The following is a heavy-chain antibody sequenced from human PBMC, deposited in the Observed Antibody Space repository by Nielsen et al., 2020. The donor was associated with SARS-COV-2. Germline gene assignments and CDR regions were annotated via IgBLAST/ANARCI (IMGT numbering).Heavy chain of an antibody. J-gene: IGHJ6*02. Sequence: SETLSLTCTVSGGSISSGGYYWRWIRHHLGKGLEWIGYIYFSGRTCYNPSLKIRVTLSVDTSKNQFSLGLRSVTAADTAVYYCAREASGYDHYKYGMDVWGLGATVTVSS. CDR2: IYFSGRT. CDR1: GGSISSGGYY. D-gene: IGHD5-12*01. V-gene: IGHV4-31*03. CDR3: AREASGYDHYKYGMDV.